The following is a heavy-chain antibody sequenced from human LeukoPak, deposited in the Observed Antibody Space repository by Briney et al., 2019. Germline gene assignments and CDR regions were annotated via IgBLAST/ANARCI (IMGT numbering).Heavy chain of an antibody. V-gene: IGHV1-69*04. D-gene: IGHD4-23*01. CDR3: ARDRVYGGNSNYFDY. CDR1: GGTFSSYA. CDR2: IIPILGIA. Sequence: GSSAKVSCKASGGTFSSYAISWVRQAPGQGLEWMGRIIPILGIANYAQKFQGRVTITADKSTSTAYMELSSLRSEDTAVYYCARDRVYGGNSNYFDYWGQGTLVTVSS. J-gene: IGHJ4*02.